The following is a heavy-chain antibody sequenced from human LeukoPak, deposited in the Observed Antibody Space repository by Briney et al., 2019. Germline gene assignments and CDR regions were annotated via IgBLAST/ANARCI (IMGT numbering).Heavy chain of an antibody. D-gene: IGHD3-22*01. J-gene: IGHJ4*02. CDR2: ISGSGGST. V-gene: IGHV3-23*01. CDR3: ARDRRHYYDSSGYYYEDY. CDR1: GFTFSSYA. Sequence: PGGSLRLSCAASGFTFSSYAMSWVRQAPGKGLEWVSAISGSGGSTYYADSVKGRFTISRDNAKNSLYLQMNSLRAEDTAVYYCARDRRHYYDSSGYYYEDYWGQGTLVTVSS.